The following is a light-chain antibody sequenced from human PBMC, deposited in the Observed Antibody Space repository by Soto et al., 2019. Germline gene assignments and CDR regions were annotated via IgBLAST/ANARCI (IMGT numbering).Light chain of an antibody. CDR1: SSDVGGYNY. V-gene: IGLV2-8*01. J-gene: IGLJ3*02. CDR3: SAYAGSNNWV. Sequence: QSALTQPPSASGSPGQSVTFSCTGTSSDVGGYNYVSWYQQHPGRAPKLIIYEVTKRPSGVPDRFSGSKSGNTASLTVSGPQAEDEADYYCSAYAGSNNWVFGGGTKLTVL. CDR2: EVT.